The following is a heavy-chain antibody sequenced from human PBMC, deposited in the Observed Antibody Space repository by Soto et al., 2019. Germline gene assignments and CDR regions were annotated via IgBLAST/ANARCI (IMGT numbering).Heavy chain of an antibody. J-gene: IGHJ4*02. Sequence: QVQLVESGGGVVQPGRSLRLSCAASGFTFSSYAMHWVRQAPGKGLEWVAVISYDGSNKYYADSVKGRFTISRDNSKNTLYLQMNSLRAEDTAVYYCARDGGAYCGGDCYYFDYWGQGTLVTVSS. CDR3: ARDGGAYCGGDCYYFDY. CDR1: GFTFSSYA. V-gene: IGHV3-30-3*01. CDR2: ISYDGSNK. D-gene: IGHD2-21*02.